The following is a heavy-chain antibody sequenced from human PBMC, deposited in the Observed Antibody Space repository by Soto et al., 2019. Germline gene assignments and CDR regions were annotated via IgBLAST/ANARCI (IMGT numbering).Heavy chain of an antibody. CDR3: AKGLPPNYVDTAIDQ. CDR2: ISYDGSNK. Sequence: GGSLRLSCAASGFTFSSYGMHWVRQAPGKGLEWVAVISYDGSNKYYADSVKGRFTISRDNSKNTLYLQMNSLRAEDKAVYYCAKGLPPNYVDTAIDQWGQGPLFTLPS. CDR1: GFTFSSYG. J-gene: IGHJ5*02. D-gene: IGHD5-18*01. V-gene: IGHV3-30*18.